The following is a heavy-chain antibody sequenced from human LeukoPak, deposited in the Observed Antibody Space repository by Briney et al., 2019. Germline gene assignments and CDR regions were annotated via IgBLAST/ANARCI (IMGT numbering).Heavy chain of an antibody. CDR3: AKGRTNDY. Sequence: PGGSLRLSCAASGFTFSTYAMSWVRQTPERGLEWVSAISDTGGNTFYADSVKGRFTISRGNSKNTLYLQMNSLRAEDTAIYYCAKGRTNDYWGQGTLVTVSS. V-gene: IGHV3-23*01. D-gene: IGHD1/OR15-1a*01. CDR1: GFTFSTYA. J-gene: IGHJ4*02. CDR2: ISDTGGNT.